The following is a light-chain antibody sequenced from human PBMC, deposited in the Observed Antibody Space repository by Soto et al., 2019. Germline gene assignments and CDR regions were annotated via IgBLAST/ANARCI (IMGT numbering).Light chain of an antibody. Sequence: SVLTQPPSASGSPGQSVTISCTGTSGDVGGYTHVSWFQQHPGKAPKLMIYDVSKRPSGVPDRVSGSKSGNTASLTVSGLQAEDEADYYCSSYAGSSTYVFGTGTKVTVL. V-gene: IGLV2-8*01. CDR3: SSYAGSSTYV. CDR1: SGDVGGYTH. J-gene: IGLJ1*01. CDR2: DVS.